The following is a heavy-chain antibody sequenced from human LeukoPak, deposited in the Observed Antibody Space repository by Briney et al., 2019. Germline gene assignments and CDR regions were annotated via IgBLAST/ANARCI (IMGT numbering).Heavy chain of an antibody. D-gene: IGHD4-17*01. CDR3: ARDPSTVTRTDQLNDY. Sequence: KTGRSLRPSCAASGFTFSSYSMNWVRQAPGKGLEWVSSISSSSSYIYYADSVKGRFTISRDNAKNSLYLQMNSLRAEDTAVYYCARDPSTVTRTDQLNDYWGQGTLVTVSS. V-gene: IGHV3-21*01. CDR1: GFTFSSYS. J-gene: IGHJ4*02. CDR2: ISSSSSYI.